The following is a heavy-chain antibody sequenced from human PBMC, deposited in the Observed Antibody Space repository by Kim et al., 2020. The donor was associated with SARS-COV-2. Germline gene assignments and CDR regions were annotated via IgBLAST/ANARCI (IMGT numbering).Heavy chain of an antibody. CDR2: IYYSGST. CDR3: ARPLRGHWFDP. CDR1: GGSISSSSYY. Sequence: SETLSLTCTVSGGSISSSSYYWGWIRQPPGKGLEWIGSIYYSGSTYYNPSLKSRVTISVDTSKNQFSLKLSSVTAADTAVYYCARPLRGHWFDPWGQGTLVTVSS. D-gene: IGHD4-17*01. J-gene: IGHJ5*02. V-gene: IGHV4-39*01.